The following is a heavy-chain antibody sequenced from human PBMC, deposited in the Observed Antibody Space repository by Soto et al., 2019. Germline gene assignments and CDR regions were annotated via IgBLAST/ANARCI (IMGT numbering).Heavy chain of an antibody. Sequence: QVQVVESGGGVVQPGRSLRLSCAASGFTISTYGMHWVRQAPGKGLEWVAVISYEGRDKDFADSVKGRFTISRDYSKNTLLLQMHNLRPEDTAVYHCAKDSGNYKWGRPKWYFDLWGRGALFTVSS. CDR2: ISYEGRDK. CDR1: GFTISTYG. CDR3: AKDSGNYKWGRPKWYFDL. J-gene: IGHJ2*01. V-gene: IGHV3-30*18. D-gene: IGHD1-26*01.